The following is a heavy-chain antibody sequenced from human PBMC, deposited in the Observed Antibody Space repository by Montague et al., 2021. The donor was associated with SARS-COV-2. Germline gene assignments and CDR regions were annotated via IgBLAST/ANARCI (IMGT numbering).Heavy chain of an antibody. CDR2: VYSAGGI. Sequence: SLRLSCAASGFSVTNNYMNWVRQAPGKGLEWVALVYSAGGIYYADSVQGRFTISRDISKNTVYLQMNSLRADDTAVYYCARDGFYGGGSCFDYWGQGALVTVSS. CDR1: GFSVTNNY. CDR3: ARDGFYGGGSCFDY. J-gene: IGHJ4*02. V-gene: IGHV3-53*01. D-gene: IGHD2-15*01.